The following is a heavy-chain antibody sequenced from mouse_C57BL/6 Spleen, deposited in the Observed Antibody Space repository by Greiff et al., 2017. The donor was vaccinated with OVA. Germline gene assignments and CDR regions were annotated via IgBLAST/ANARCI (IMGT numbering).Heavy chain of an antibody. CDR1: GFTFSSYG. CDR2: ISSGGSYT. Sequence: EVQRVESGGDLVKPGGSLKLSCAASGFTFSSYGMSWVRQTPDKRLEWVATISSGGSYTYYPDSVKGRFTISRDNAKNTLYLQMSSLKSEDTAMYYCARRVTTVFDYWGQGTTLTVSS. J-gene: IGHJ2*01. D-gene: IGHD2-1*01. CDR3: ARRVTTVFDY. V-gene: IGHV5-6*01.